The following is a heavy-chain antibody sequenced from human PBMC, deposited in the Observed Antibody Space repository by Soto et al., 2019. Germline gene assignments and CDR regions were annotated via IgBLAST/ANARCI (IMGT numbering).Heavy chain of an antibody. Sequence: GGSLRLSCSASGFTFSSYAMHWVRQAPGKGLEYVSAISSNGGSTYYADSVKGRFTISRDNSKNTLYLQMSSLRAEDTAVYYCVKDSMDTAMVRHPLLTYSLYDYWGQGTLVTVSS. J-gene: IGHJ4*02. D-gene: IGHD5-18*01. V-gene: IGHV3-64D*08. CDR1: GFTFSSYA. CDR2: ISSNGGST. CDR3: VKDSMDTAMVRHPLLTYSLYDY.